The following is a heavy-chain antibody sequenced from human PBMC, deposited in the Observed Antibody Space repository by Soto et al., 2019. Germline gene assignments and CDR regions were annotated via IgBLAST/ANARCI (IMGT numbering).Heavy chain of an antibody. J-gene: IGHJ3*02. D-gene: IGHD4-17*01. V-gene: IGHV3-30-3*01. CDR1: GFTFSSYA. CDR2: ISYDGSNK. CDR3: ARPVGDYAAFDI. Sequence: GGSLRLSCAASGFTFSSYAMHWVRQAPGKGLEWVAAISYDGSNKYYADSVKGRFTISRDNSKNTLYLQMNSLRAEDTAVYYCARPVGDYAAFDIWGQGTMVTVSS.